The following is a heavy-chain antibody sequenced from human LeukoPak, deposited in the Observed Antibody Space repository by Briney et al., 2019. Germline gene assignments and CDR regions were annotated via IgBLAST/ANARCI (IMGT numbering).Heavy chain of an antibody. D-gene: IGHD2/OR15-2a*01. Sequence: KTSETLSLTCAVYGGSFSGYYWSWIRQPPGKGLEWIGEINHSGSTNYNPSLKSRVTISVDTSKNQFSLKLSSVTAADTAVYYCAREQSDAKIYRDWGQGTLVTVSS. CDR3: AREQSDAKIYRD. V-gene: IGHV4-34*01. CDR1: GGSFSGYY. J-gene: IGHJ4*02. CDR2: INHSGST.